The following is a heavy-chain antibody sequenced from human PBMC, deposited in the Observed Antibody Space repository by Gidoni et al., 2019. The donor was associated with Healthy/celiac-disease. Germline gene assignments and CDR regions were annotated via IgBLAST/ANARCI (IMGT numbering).Heavy chain of an antibody. CDR1: GFTFSDYY. CDR3: ARSRGSGSYQRSAFDY. CDR2: ISSSSSYT. D-gene: IGHD3-10*01. J-gene: IGHJ4*02. V-gene: IGHV3-11*05. Sequence: QVQLVESGGGLVKPGGSLRLSCAASGFTFSDYYMSWIRQAPGKGLEGVSDISSSSSYTNYADSVKGRFTISRDNAKNSLYLQMNSLRAEDTAVYYCARSRGSGSYQRSAFDYWGQGTLVTVSS.